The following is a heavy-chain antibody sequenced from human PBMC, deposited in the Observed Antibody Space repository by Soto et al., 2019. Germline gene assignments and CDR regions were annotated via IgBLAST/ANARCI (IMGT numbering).Heavy chain of an antibody. D-gene: IGHD5-18*01. CDR1: GYSFTNYW. J-gene: IGHJ6*04. Sequence: GESLKISCKCSGYSFTNYWIGWVRQMPGKGLEWMGIIYPGDSDTRYSPSFQGQVTISADKSISTAYLQWSSLKASDTAMYYCARQGYSYGYPYYGMDVWGKGTTVTVSS. CDR3: ARQGYSYGYPYYGMDV. V-gene: IGHV5-51*01. CDR2: IYPGDSDT.